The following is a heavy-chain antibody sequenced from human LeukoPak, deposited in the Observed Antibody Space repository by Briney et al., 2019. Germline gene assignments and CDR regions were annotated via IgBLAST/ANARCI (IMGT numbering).Heavy chain of an antibody. Sequence: ASVKVSCKASGYTFTGYYMHWVRQAPGQGLEWMGWINPNSGGTNYAQKFQGRVTMTRDTSISTAYMELSRLRSGDTAVYYCARVRVRDFWSGSPPYYYGMDVWGQGTTVTVSS. D-gene: IGHD3-3*01. V-gene: IGHV1-2*02. CDR3: ARVRVRDFWSGSPPYYYGMDV. CDR2: INPNSGGT. J-gene: IGHJ6*02. CDR1: GYTFTGYY.